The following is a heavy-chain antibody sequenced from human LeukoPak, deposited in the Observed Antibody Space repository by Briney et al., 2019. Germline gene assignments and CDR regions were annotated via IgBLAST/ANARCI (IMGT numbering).Heavy chain of an antibody. V-gene: IGHV1-69*13. D-gene: IGHD6-13*01. Sequence: GASVKVSCKASGGTFSSYAISWVRQAPRQGLEWMGGIIPIFGTANYAQKFQGRVTITADESTSTAYMELSSLRSEDTAVYYCARALAAAAGRRAGMMGDWGQGTLVTVSS. CDR3: ARALAAAAGRRAGMMGD. J-gene: IGHJ4*02. CDR2: IIPIFGTA. CDR1: GGTFSSYA.